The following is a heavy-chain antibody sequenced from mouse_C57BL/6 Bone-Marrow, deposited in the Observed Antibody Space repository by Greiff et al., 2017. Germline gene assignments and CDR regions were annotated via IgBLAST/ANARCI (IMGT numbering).Heavy chain of an antibody. D-gene: IGHD2-4*01. J-gene: IGHJ3*01. CDR2: IFPGSGST. CDR1: GYTFTDYY. Sequence: VQLQQSGPELVKPGASVKISCKASGYTFTDYYINWVKQRPGQGLEWIGWIFPGSGSTYYNEKFKGKATLTVDKSSSTAYMLLSSLTSEDSAVYFCASGSYYDYNSFAYWGQGTLVTVSA. V-gene: IGHV1-75*01. CDR3: ASGSYYDYNSFAY.